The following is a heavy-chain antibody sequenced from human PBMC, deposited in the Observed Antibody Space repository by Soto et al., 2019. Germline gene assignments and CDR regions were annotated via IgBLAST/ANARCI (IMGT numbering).Heavy chain of an antibody. J-gene: IGHJ4*02. D-gene: IGHD5-18*01. V-gene: IGHV4-61*01. Sequence: SETLSLTCTVSGGSVSSASYYWTWIRQPPGKGLEWIGYIYYTGNTNYNPSLKSRVTISVDTSKNQFSLKLTSVTAADTAVYYCARDIRGYSRAFDYWGQGTLVTVSS. CDR1: GGSVSSASYY. CDR2: IYYTGNT. CDR3: ARDIRGYSRAFDY.